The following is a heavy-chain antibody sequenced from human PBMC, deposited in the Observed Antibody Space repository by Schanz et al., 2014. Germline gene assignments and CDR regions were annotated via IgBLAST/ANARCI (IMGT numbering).Heavy chain of an antibody. CDR3: AKYGTGKGVSFEY. CDR1: GFIFNDYY. Sequence: QVQLVESGGGLVKPGGSLRLSCAASGFIFNDYYMNWIRQAPGKGLEWLSYISRDGTTSYYADSVKGRFIISRDSSKNTLYLQMNSLTAEDTAVYYCAKYGTGKGVSFEYWGQGTLVTVSS. J-gene: IGHJ4*02. D-gene: IGHD1-26*01. V-gene: IGHV3-11*04. CDR2: ISRDGTTS.